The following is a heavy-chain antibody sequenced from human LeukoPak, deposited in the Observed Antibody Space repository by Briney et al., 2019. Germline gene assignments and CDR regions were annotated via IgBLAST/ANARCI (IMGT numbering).Heavy chain of an antibody. CDR2: ISSDGATQ. J-gene: IGHJ1*01. V-gene: IGHV3-30*18. Sequence: GRSLRLSCAASGFTFDNYGMHWVRQAPGKGLEWVADISSDGATQYYADSVKGRFTISRDSSKNTLNLQMNSLRPGDTAVYYCAKGCLGGGNCFFFQHWGQGTLVTVSS. CDR1: GFTFDNYG. D-gene: IGHD2-15*01. CDR3: AKGCLGGGNCFFFQH.